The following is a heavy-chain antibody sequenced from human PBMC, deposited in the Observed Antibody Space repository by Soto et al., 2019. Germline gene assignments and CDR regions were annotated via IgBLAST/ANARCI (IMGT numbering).Heavy chain of an antibody. V-gene: IGHV3-23*01. CDR3: AKDKTRTSLNWFDT. CDR1: GFTFSSYA. D-gene: IGHD1-7*01. CDR2: ISGSGGST. J-gene: IGHJ5*02. Sequence: GGSLRLSCAASGFTFSSYAMSWVRQAPGKGLEWVSGISGSGGSTYYADSVKGRFTISRDNSKNTLYLQMNSLRAEDTAVYYCAKDKTRTSLNWFDTWGQGTLVTVSS.